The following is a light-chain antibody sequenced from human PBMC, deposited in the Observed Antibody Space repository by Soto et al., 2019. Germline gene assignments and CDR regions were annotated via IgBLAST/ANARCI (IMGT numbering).Light chain of an antibody. Sequence: DIVMTQSPDSLAVSLGERATINCKSSQSVLYSSNNKNYLAWYQQKPGQPPKLLIYWASTRESGVTDRFSGSGSGTDFTLTISSLQAEYVAVYYCQQYYSPPYTFGQGTKLEIK. J-gene: IGKJ2*01. CDR2: WAS. CDR1: QSVLYSSNNKNY. CDR3: QQYYSPPYT. V-gene: IGKV4-1*01.